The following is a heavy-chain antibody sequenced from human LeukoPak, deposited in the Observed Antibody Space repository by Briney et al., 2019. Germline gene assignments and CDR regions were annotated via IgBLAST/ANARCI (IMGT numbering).Heavy chain of an antibody. CDR1: GFTFSSYV. CDR2: ISYDGSSK. Sequence: PGGSLRLSCAASGFTFSSYVMHWVRQAPGKGLEWVAVISYDGSSKYYADSVKGRFTISRDNSENTLYLQMSSLKTDDSAVYYCARNPAAWFGELSSWFDPWGQGTLVTVFS. CDR3: ARNPAAWFGELSSWFDP. D-gene: IGHD3-10*01. J-gene: IGHJ5*02. V-gene: IGHV3-30-3*01.